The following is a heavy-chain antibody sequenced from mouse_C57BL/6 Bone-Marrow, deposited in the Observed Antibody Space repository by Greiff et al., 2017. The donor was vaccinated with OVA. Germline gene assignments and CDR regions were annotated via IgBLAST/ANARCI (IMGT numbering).Heavy chain of an antibody. V-gene: IGHV6-6*01. CDR3: TRRDYYGSSYPYYYAMDY. Sequence: EVKVEESGGGLVQPGGSMKLSCAASGFTFSDAWMDWVRQSPEKGLEWVAEIRNKANNHATYYAESVKGRFTISRDDSKSSVYLQMNSLIAEDTGIYYCTRRDYYGSSYPYYYAMDYWGQGTSVTVSS. CDR2: IRNKANNHAT. CDR1: GFTFSDAW. J-gene: IGHJ4*01. D-gene: IGHD1-1*01.